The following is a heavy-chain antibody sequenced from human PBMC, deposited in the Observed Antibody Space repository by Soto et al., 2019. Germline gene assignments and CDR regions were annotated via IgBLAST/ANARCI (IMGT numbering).Heavy chain of an antibody. CDR1: GYTFTSYG. D-gene: IGHD3-10*01. J-gene: IGHJ4*02. V-gene: IGHV1-18*01. CDR2: ISTYDGNT. CDR3: AGEMVGGVGSDY. Sequence: QVQLVQSGAEVKKPGASVKVSCKASGYTFTSYGISWVRQAPGQGLGWMGWISTYDGNTKYAQKLQGRVTMTTDTSTSTAYMEVRSLRADDTAVCYCAGEMVGGVGSDYWGQGTLVTVSS.